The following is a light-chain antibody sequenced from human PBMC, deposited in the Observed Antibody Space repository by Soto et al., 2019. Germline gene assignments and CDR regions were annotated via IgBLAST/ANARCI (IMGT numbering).Light chain of an antibody. V-gene: IGKV1-27*01. CDR3: QRYISAPFT. CDR2: GAS. Sequence: DIQMTQSPSSLSASVGDRVTITCRATQGISNYLAWYQQKPGKVPKLLIYGASTLQSGVPSRFSGSGSGTDFTLPISSMQPEDVATYYCQRYISAPFTFGPGTNVD. CDR1: QGISNY. J-gene: IGKJ3*01.